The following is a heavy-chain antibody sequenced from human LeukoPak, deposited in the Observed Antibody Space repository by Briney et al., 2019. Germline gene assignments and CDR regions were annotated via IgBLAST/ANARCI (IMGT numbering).Heavy chain of an antibody. CDR2: INPSGGST. Sequence: ASVKVSCKASGYTFTSYYMHWVRQAPGQGLEWMGIINPSGGSTNYAQKFQGRVTMTRDTSTSTVYMELSSLRSEDTAVYYCARGRYYYDSSGFNWFDPWGQGTLVTVSS. CDR1: GYTFTSYY. CDR3: ARGRYYYDSSGFNWFDP. J-gene: IGHJ5*02. D-gene: IGHD3-22*01. V-gene: IGHV1-46*01.